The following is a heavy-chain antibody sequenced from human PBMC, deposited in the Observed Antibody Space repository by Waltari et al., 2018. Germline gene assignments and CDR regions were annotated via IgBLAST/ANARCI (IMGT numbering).Heavy chain of an antibody. CDR2: IYTNTGNP. V-gene: IGHV7-4-1*02. Sequence: QVQLVQSGSELKSPGASVRLSCKASGYTFNTYKINWLRQVPGQGLEWMGWIYTNTGNPTYAQGFTGRFVFSLDTSVSTAYLEISSLRPDDTAVYYCARDAYYYGSIHALDFWGQGTMVSVSS. CDR1: GYTFNTYK. D-gene: IGHD3-10*01. CDR3: ARDAYYYGSIHALDF. J-gene: IGHJ3*01.